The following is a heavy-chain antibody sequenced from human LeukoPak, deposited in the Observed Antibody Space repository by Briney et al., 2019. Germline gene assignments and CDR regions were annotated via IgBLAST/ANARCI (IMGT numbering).Heavy chain of an antibody. CDR1: GGSISSGGYY. V-gene: IGHV4-31*03. CDR3: ARGKDGYNYFDY. CDR2: IYYSGST. D-gene: IGHD5-24*01. J-gene: IGHJ4*02. Sequence: SETLSLTCTVSGGSISSGGYYWSWIRQHPGKGLEWIGYIYYSGSTYYNPSLKSRVTISVDTSKNQFSLKLSSVTAEDTAVYYCARGKDGYNYFDYWGQGTLVTVSS.